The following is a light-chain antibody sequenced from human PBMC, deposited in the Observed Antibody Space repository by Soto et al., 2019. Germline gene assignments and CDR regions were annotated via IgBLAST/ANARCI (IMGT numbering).Light chain of an antibody. CDR3: QQYNNWPRT. V-gene: IGKV3-15*01. J-gene: IGKJ1*01. Sequence: EFVLTQSPGTPSVSPGERATLSCRASQSVSSDLAWYHQKPGQAPRLLIYSASTRATGIPARFSGSGSGTEFTLTINSLQSEDFAVYYCQQYNNWPRTFGQGTKVDIK. CDR1: QSVSSD. CDR2: SAS.